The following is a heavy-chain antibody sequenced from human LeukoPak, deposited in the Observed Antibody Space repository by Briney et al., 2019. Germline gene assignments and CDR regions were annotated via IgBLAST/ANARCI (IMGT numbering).Heavy chain of an antibody. CDR3: ARATYYYDSSGSHLGY. J-gene: IGHJ4*02. D-gene: IGHD3-22*01. V-gene: IGHV3-30-3*01. Sequence: PGRSLRLSCAASGFTFSSYAMHWVRQAPGEGLEWVAVISYDGSNKYYADSVKGRFTISRDNSKNTLYLQMNSLRAEDTAVYYCARATYYYDSSGSHLGYWGQGTLVTVSS. CDR1: GFTFSSYA. CDR2: ISYDGSNK.